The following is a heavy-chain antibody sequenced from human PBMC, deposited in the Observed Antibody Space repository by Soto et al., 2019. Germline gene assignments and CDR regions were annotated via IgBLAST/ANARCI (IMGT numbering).Heavy chain of an antibody. CDR3: ARAYCGGDCPLSFDY. D-gene: IGHD2-21*02. Sequence: GESLKISCKGSGYSFTTYWIIWARQMPGKGLEWMGKIDPSDSYTTYSPSFQGHVTISADKSISTAYLQWSSLKASDTAMYYCARAYCGGDCPLSFDYWGQGTLVTVSS. CDR2: IDPSDSYT. J-gene: IGHJ4*02. CDR1: GYSFTTYW. V-gene: IGHV5-10-1*01.